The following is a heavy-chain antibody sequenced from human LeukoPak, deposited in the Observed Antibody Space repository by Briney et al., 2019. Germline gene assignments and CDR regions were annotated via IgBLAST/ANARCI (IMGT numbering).Heavy chain of an antibody. V-gene: IGHV4-61*02. CDR2: IYTSGST. D-gene: IGHD2-15*01. CDR1: GGSISSGSYY. Sequence: SQTLSLTCTVSGGSISSGSYYWSWIRQPAGKGLEWIGRIYTSGSTNYNPSLKSRVTMSVDTSKNRISLKLSSVTAADTAVYYCARPGVVAASPSYFDYWGQGTLVTVSS. J-gene: IGHJ4*02. CDR3: ARPGVVAASPSYFDY.